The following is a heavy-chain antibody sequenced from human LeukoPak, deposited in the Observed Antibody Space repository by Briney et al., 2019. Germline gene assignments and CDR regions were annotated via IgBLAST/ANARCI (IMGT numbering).Heavy chain of an antibody. CDR2: IKQDGSEE. CDR3: ARHIDWKFDY. Sequence: GGSLRLSCAPSGFTFSSYWMTWVRQAPGKGLEWVANIKQDGSEEYYVDSVKGRFTILKDNAKNSLYLQMNSLRAEDTAVYYCARHIDWKFDYWGQGTLVTVSS. CDR1: GFTFSSYW. D-gene: IGHD1-1*01. J-gene: IGHJ4*02. V-gene: IGHV3-7*01.